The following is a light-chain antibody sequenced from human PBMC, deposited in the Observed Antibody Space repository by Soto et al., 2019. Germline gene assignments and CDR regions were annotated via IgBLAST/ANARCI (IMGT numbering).Light chain of an antibody. J-gene: IGLJ3*02. Sequence: QSALTQPASVSGSPGQSITISCTGTSSDVGGYNYVSWYQQHPGKAPKLMNYEVSNRPSGVSNRFSGSKSGNTASLTISGLQAEDEADYYCSSYTSSSTPWVFGGGTQLTVL. CDR2: EVS. CDR1: SSDVGGYNY. CDR3: SSYTSSSTPWV. V-gene: IGLV2-14*01.